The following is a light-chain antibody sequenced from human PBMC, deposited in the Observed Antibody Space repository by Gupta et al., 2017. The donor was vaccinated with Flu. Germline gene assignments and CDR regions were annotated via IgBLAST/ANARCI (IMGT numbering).Light chain of an antibody. CDR1: QIIRNA. J-gene: IGKJ2*01. V-gene: IGKV1-39*01. CDR3: QENYNSPPVST. Sequence: SLSASVGDTVTITCRAGQIIRNALSWYQQRAGKAPDLLIYGAFKLRNGVPSRFSVSGSGTDFTLTINNLQPDDSATYYCQENYNSPPVSTFGQGTKLEIK. CDR2: GAF.